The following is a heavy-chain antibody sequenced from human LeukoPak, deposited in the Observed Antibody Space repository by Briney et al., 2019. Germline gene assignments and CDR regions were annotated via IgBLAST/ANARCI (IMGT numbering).Heavy chain of an antibody. CDR2: ISSTGNYI. CDR1: GFTFNSHS. CDR3: ARDPSADGYYDY. Sequence: GGSLRLSCAASGFTFNSHSMHWVRQAPGKGLEWVSSISSTGNYIYYADAVKGRFTISRDDAKNSLFLQMNSLRAEDTALYYCARDPSADGYYDYWGHGTLVTVSS. D-gene: IGHD3-22*01. J-gene: IGHJ4*01. V-gene: IGHV3-21*01.